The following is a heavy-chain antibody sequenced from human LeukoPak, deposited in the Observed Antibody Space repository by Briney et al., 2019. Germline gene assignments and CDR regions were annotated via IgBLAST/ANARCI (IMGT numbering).Heavy chain of an antibody. J-gene: IGHJ3*02. CDR1: GFTFGRYW. V-gene: IGHV3-7*01. Sequence: PGGSLRLSCAVSGFTFGRYWMGWVRQAPGKGLEWVAHIKEDGSGRYYADSVKGRFIMSRDNAKNAVYLQVNSLTAEDMAVYYCTRDQGYCSGGRCYSVFDIWGQGTMVTVSS. D-gene: IGHD2-15*01. CDR3: TRDQGYCSGGRCYSVFDI. CDR2: IKEDGSGR.